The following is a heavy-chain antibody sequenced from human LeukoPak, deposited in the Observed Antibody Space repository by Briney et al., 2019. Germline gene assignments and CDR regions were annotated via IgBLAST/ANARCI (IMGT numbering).Heavy chain of an antibody. CDR1: GFTFSSYA. CDR2: ISGSGGST. J-gene: IGHJ4*02. Sequence: PGGSLRLSCAASGFTFSSYAMSWVRQAPGEGLEWVSAISGSGGSTYYADSVKGRFTISRDNSKNTLYLQMNSLRAEDTAVYYCAKDGIVFWSGYPKGSYYFAYWGQGTLVTVSS. V-gene: IGHV3-23*01. D-gene: IGHD3-3*01. CDR3: AKDGIVFWSGYPKGSYYFAY.